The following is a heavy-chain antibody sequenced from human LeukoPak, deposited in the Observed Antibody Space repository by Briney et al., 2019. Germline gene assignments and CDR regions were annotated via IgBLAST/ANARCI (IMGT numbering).Heavy chain of an antibody. V-gene: IGHV3-30*03. D-gene: IGHD3-10*01. J-gene: IGHJ4*02. Sequence: EWXXVTSSDLNVKLYADSVKGRFTISRDNSRSTLYLQMNSLRPEDTAIYYCAREGYYGSGSPPSLYFDYWGQGTLVTVSS. CDR2: TSSDLNVK. CDR3: AREGYYGSGSPPSLYFDY.